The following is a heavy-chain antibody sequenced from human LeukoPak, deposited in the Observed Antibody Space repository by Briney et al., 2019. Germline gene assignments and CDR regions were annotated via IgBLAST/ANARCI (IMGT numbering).Heavy chain of an antibody. V-gene: IGHV3-30*02. D-gene: IGHD3-10*01. CDR2: IRYDGSNK. CDR1: GFTFSTYG. J-gene: IGHJ4*02. CDR3: AKGIWFGEFGDGVT. Sequence: GGSLRLPCAASGFTFSTYGMHWVRQAPGKGLEWVAFIRYDGSNKYYADSVKGRFTISRDNSKNTLYLQMNSLRAEDTAVYYCAKGIWFGEFGDGVTWGQGTLVTVSS.